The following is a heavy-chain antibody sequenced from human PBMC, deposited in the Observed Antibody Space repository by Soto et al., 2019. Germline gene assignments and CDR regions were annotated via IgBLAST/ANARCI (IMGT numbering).Heavy chain of an antibody. CDR1: GGTFSSYA. J-gene: IGHJ6*02. CDR3: ARDTVLRFLEWLSPNYYYYYGMDV. CDR2: IIPIFGTA. D-gene: IGHD3-3*01. V-gene: IGHV1-69*13. Sequence: ASVKVSCKASGGTFSSYAISWVRQAPGQGLEWMGGIIPIFGTANYAQKFQGRVTITADESTSTAYMELSSLRSEDTAVYYCARDTVLRFLEWLSPNYYYYYGMDVWGQGTTVTVSS.